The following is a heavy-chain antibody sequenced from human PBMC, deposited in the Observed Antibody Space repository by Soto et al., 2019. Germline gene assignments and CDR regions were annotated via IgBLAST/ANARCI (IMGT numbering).Heavy chain of an antibody. CDR1: GDSVSSNSAG. D-gene: IGHD3-10*01. CDR2: TYYKSKWNN. J-gene: IGHJ6*02. CDR3: TGITWFRGMDV. V-gene: IGHV6-1*01. Sequence: PSQTLSLTCVVSGDSVSSNSAGWNWIRQSPSRGLEWLGRTYYKSKWNNDYALSVKSRITINPDTSKNQFSLHLYSVTPEVTAVYYCTGITWFRGMDVWGQGTPVTVSS.